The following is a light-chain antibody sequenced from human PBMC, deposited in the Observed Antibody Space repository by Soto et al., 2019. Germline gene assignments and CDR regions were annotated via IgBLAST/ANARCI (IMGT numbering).Light chain of an antibody. V-gene: IGKV3-20*01. Sequence: EIGFTQSPGTLSLSPGERATLSCRASQSVSSSYLAWYQQKPGQAPRLLIYGASSRATGIPDRYSGSGTGTDFTLTISRLEPEDFAVFFCQQYGTSEIIFGQGTRLEIK. CDR2: GAS. J-gene: IGKJ5*01. CDR3: QQYGTSEII. CDR1: QSVSSSY.